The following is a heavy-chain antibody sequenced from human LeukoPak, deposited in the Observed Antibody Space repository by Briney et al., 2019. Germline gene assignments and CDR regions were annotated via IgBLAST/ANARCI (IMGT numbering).Heavy chain of an antibody. CDR1: GFTFSSYA. CDR3: ARNAMARGNHFDY. J-gene: IGHJ4*02. V-gene: IGHV3-64*01. D-gene: IGHD3-10*01. CDR2: ISSNGGNT. Sequence: PGGSLRLSCAASGFTFSSYAMHWVRQAPGKGLEYVSAISSNGGNTYYANSVKGRFTISRDNCKDTLYLQMGSLRAEDMAVYYCARNAMARGNHFDYWGQGTLVAVSS.